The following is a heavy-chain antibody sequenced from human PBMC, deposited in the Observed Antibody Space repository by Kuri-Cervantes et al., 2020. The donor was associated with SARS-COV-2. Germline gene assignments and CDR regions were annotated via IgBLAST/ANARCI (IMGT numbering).Heavy chain of an antibody. D-gene: IGHD3-3*01. V-gene: IGHV4-61*10. J-gene: IGHJ3*02. CDR1: GGSISSGSYY. CDR2: INTSGST. Sequence: AEPLSLTCTVPGGSISSGSYYWSWIRQPAGKGLEWIGYINTSGSTNYNPSLKSRVTMSVDTSTNQFSLKLSSVTAADTAVYYCARGAYYDFWSGYTKPINDAFDIWGQGTMVTVSS. CDR3: ARGAYYDFWSGYTKPINDAFDI.